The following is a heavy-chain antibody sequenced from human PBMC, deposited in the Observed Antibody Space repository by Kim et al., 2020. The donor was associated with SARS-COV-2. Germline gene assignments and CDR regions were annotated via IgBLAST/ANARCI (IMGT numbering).Heavy chain of an antibody. CDR1: GFTFDDYG. V-gene: IGHV3-20*04. CDR3: ARDTGYAYVWGSYLGAAFDT. J-gene: IGHJ3*02. CDR2: INWTGGST. Sequence: GGSLRLSCAASGFTFDDYGMSWVRQAPGKGLEWVSGINWTGGSTAYADSVKGRFTISRDNAKNSLYLQMNSLRAEDTALYYCARDTGYAYVWGSYLGAAFDTSGPGTMVTVSS. D-gene: IGHD3-16*01.